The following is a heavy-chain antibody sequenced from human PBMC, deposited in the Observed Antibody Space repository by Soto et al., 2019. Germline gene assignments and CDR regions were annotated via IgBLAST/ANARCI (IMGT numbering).Heavy chain of an antibody. CDR2: IVGNGGST. Sequence: EVQLLESGGGLVQPGGSLRLSCAASGFTFSSSAMSWVRQAPGKGLEWVSAIVGNGGSTYYADSVKGRFTISRDNSKNTLYLQMNSLRAEDTAVYYCAKDLILKRQWGWLDPWGQGTLVTVSS. J-gene: IGHJ5*02. CDR1: GFTFSSSA. D-gene: IGHD6-19*01. V-gene: IGHV3-23*01. CDR3: AKDLILKRQWGWLDP.